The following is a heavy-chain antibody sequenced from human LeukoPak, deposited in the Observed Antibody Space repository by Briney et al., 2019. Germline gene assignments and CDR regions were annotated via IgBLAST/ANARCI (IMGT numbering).Heavy chain of an antibody. D-gene: IGHD6-13*01. CDR2: IYYSGST. CDR3: ARITYSSSWPPL. Sequence: SETLSLTCTVSGGSISSYYWSWIRQPPGKGLEWIGYIYYSGSTNYDPSLKSRVTISVDTSKNQFSLKLSSVTAADTAVYYCARITYSSSWPPLWGQGTMVTVSS. J-gene: IGHJ3*01. CDR1: GGSISSYY. V-gene: IGHV4-59*01.